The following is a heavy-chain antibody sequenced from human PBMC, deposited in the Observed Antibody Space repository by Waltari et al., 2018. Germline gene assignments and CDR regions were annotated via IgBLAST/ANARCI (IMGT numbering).Heavy chain of an antibody. CDR1: GFTFSTYW. CDR3: ARGLSIRAMTMVVTIDY. J-gene: IGHJ4*02. V-gene: IGHV3-7*01. D-gene: IGHD4-17*01. Sequence: EVQLVESGGGLVQPGGSLRLSCAASGFTFSTYWMTWVRQAPGKWLEWVASIKQDGSEKYYVDSVKGRFTISRDNAKNSLYLQMNSLRDEDTAVYYCARGLSIRAMTMVVTIDYWGQGTLVTVSS. CDR2: IKQDGSEK.